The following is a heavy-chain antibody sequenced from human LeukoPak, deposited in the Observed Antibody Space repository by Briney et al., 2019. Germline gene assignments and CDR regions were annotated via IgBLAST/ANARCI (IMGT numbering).Heavy chain of an antibody. CDR2: ISTSSSYT. CDR1: RFTFSDYY. Sequence: GGSLRLSCAASRFTFSDYYMSWIRQAPGKGLEWVSYISTSSSYTNYADSVKGRFTISRDNAKNSLYLQMNSLRAEDTAVYYCARTYGGYVDYWGQGTLVTVSS. D-gene: IGHD4/OR15-4a*01. J-gene: IGHJ4*02. V-gene: IGHV3-11*03. CDR3: ARTYGGYVDY.